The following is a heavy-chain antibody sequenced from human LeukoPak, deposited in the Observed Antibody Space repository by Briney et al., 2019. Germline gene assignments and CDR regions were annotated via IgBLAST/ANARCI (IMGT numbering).Heavy chain of an antibody. V-gene: IGHV3-23*01. Sequence: GGSLRLSCAVSGFTFTTHAMSWVRQAPGKGLEWISAVSGSGGSTYYADSVKGRFTISRDNSKNTLYPQMNSLRAEDTAVYYCASGARYCNSSSCFDRPDYYYYNYMDVWGKGTTVTVSS. J-gene: IGHJ6*03. D-gene: IGHD2/OR15-2a*01. CDR2: VSGSGGST. CDR3: ASGARYCNSSSCFDRPDYYYYNYMDV. CDR1: GFTFTTHA.